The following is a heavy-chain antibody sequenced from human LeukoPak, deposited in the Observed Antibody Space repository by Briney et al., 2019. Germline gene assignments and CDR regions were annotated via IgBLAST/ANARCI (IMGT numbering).Heavy chain of an antibody. CDR3: ARELYGDLDY. CDR1: GGSISSYY. J-gene: IGHJ4*02. V-gene: IGHV4-59*01. D-gene: IGHD4-17*01. Sequence: SETLTLTCTVSGGSISSYYWSWIRQPPGKGLEWIGYIYYSGSTNYNPSLKSRVTISVDTSKNQFSLKLSSVTAADTAVYYCARELYGDLDYWGQGTLVTVSS. CDR2: IYYSGST.